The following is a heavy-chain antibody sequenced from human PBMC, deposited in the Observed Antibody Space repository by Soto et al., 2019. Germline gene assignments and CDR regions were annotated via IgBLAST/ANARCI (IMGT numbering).Heavy chain of an antibody. CDR2: IYYTEST. Sequence: QVQLQESGPGLVKPSETLSLTCTVSGGSITNYYWSWIRQPPGKGLEWIGYIYYTESTNYNPSLKSRVTMSVDTSRNQFSLKLRSVTAADTAVYYCARRTRNGWDDAHFDYCGQGTLVTVSS. V-gene: IGHV4-59*08. J-gene: IGHJ4*02. D-gene: IGHD6-19*01. CDR3: ARRTRNGWDDAHFDY. CDR1: GGSITNYY.